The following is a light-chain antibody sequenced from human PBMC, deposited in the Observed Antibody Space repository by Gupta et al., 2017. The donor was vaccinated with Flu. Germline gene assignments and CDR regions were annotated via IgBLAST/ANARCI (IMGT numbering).Light chain of an antibody. Sequence: QTVVTQEPSLTVSPVGTVPLTCASSTGAVTSGYYPHCFQQKPGQGPRALIYSTGTKHSWTPARFSGSLLGGKAALTLAGVQPEDEAEYYCVLYYGGAQLHVVFGGGTKLTVL. V-gene: IGLV7-43*01. CDR3: VLYYGGAQLHVV. CDR1: TGAVTSGYY. CDR2: STG. J-gene: IGLJ2*01.